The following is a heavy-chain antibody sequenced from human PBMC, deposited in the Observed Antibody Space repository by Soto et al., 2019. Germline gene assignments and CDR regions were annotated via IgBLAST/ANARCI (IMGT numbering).Heavy chain of an antibody. D-gene: IGHD3-10*01. J-gene: IGHJ6*02. CDR1: GVSISSGDHY. CDR2: IYYSGST. Sequence: KASETLSLTCTVSGVSISSGDHYCSWIRQPPGKGLEWIGYIYYSGSTYYNPSLKSRVTIAVETSKNQFSLKLTSVTAADTAVYYCARVPRYSYGSGSLGDVWGQGTTVTVSS. V-gene: IGHV4-30-4*01. CDR3: ARVPRYSYGSGSLGDV.